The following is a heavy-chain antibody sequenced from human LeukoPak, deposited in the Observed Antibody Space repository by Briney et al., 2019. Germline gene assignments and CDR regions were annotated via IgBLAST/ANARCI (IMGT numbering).Heavy chain of an antibody. J-gene: IGHJ4*02. D-gene: IGHD1-26*01. V-gene: IGHV3-30*18. CDR2: ISYDGSNK. Sequence: GGSLRLSCAASGFTFSSYGMHWVRQAPGKGLEWVAVISYDGSNKYYADSVKGRFTISRDNSKNTLYLQMNSLRAEDTAVYYCAKAFKLQPTSDYWGQGTLVTVSS. CDR3: AKAFKLQPTSDY. CDR1: GFTFSSYG.